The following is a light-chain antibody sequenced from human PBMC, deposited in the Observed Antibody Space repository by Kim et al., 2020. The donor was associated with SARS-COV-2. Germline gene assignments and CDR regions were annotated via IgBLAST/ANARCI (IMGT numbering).Light chain of an antibody. CDR2: FVT. CDR1: SSDIGGFNY. Sequence: GQSITISCTGTSSDIGGFNYVSWFQQHPGKAPQLMIYFVTARPSGVSSRFSGSKSGNTASLTISGLQAEDEADYYCISFTTVSTWVFGGGTQLTVL. CDR3: ISFTTVSTWV. J-gene: IGLJ3*02. V-gene: IGLV2-14*04.